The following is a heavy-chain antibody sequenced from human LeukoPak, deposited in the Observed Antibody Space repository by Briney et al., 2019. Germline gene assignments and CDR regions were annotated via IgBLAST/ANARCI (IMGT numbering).Heavy chain of an antibody. J-gene: IGHJ5*02. V-gene: IGHV4-59*01. CDR3: ARVYCSGGSCLRGWPNWFDP. CDR2: IYYSGST. Sequence: PSETLSLTCTVSGGSISNYYWSWIRQPPGKGLEWIGYIYYSGSTHYNPSLKSRVTISVDTSKKQFSLKLSSVAAADTAVYYCARVYCSGGSCLRGWPNWFDPWGQGTLVTVSS. D-gene: IGHD2-15*01. CDR1: GGSISNYY.